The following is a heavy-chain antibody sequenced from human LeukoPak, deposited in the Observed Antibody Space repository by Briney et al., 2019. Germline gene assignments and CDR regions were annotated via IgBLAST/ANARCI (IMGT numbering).Heavy chain of an antibody. Sequence: ASVKVSCKASGYTFTSYGISWVRQAPGQGLEWMGWISAYNGNTNYAQKLQGRVTMTTDTSTNTAYMELRSLRSDDTAVYYCARDYPYSSSSLSYYYYGMDVWGQGTTVTVSS. D-gene: IGHD6-6*01. CDR3: ARDYPYSSSSLSYYYYGMDV. CDR2: ISAYNGNT. V-gene: IGHV1-18*01. CDR1: GYTFTSYG. J-gene: IGHJ6*02.